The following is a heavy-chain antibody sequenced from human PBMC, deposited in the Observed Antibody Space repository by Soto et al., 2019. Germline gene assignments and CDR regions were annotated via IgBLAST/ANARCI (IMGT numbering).Heavy chain of an antibody. V-gene: IGHV1-3*01. J-gene: IGHJ4*02. CDR2: INAGNGNT. D-gene: IGHD5-12*01. CDR3: ARVSGYYLPDY. CDR1: GYTFTNYA. Sequence: ASVKVSCKASGYTFTNYAMHWVRQAPGQRLEWMGWINAGNGNTKYSQKFQGRVTVTRDTSASTAYMELSSLRSEDTAVYYCARVSGYYLPDYWGQGTLVTVSS.